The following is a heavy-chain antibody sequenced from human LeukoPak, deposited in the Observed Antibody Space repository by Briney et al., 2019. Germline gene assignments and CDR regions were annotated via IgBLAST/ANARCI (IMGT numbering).Heavy chain of an antibody. D-gene: IGHD3-16*01. CDR3: ARGVGVLGNMDV. J-gene: IGHJ6*03. V-gene: IGHV1-8*02. CDR2: MSPKSGNT. CDR1: GGTFSSYA. Sequence: ASVKVSCKASGGTFSSYAISWVRQATGQGLEWMGWMSPKSGNTDYARKFQGRVTMTRNTSIHPAYLELSSLRYDDTAVYVCARGVGVLGNMDVWGEGTTVIVSS.